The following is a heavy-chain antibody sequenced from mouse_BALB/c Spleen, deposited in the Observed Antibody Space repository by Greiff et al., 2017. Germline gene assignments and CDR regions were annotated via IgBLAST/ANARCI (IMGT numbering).Heavy chain of an antibody. CDR2: INPGSGGT. CDR3: ARNPNWDLAWFAY. CDR1: GYAFTNYL. Sequence: VQLQQSGAELVRPGTSVKVSCKASGYAFTNYLIEWVKQRPGQGLEWIGVINPGSGGTNYNEKFKGKATLTADKSSSTAYMQLSSLTSDDSAVYFCARNPNWDLAWFAYWGQGTLVTVSA. D-gene: IGHD4-1*02. V-gene: IGHV1-54*03. J-gene: IGHJ3*01.